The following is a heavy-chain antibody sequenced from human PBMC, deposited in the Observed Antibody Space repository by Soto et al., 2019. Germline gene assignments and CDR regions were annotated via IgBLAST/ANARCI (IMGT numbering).Heavy chain of an antibody. V-gene: IGHV1-69*13. J-gene: IGHJ4*02. Sequence: SVKVSCKASGGTFSSYAISWVRQAPGQGLEWMGGIIPIFGTANYAQKFQGRVTITADESTSTAYMELSSLRSEDTAVYYCAYRTDMAAYYFDYWGQGTLVPVSS. CDR1: GGTFSSYA. CDR3: AYRTDMAAYYFDY. CDR2: IIPIFGTA. D-gene: IGHD5-18*01.